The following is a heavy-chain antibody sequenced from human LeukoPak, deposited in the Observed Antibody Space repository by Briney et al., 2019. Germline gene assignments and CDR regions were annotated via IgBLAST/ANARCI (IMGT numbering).Heavy chain of an antibody. D-gene: IGHD3-22*01. CDR3: ARDSYYDSRVFDY. V-gene: IGHV3-7*01. CDR2: IKQDGSEK. J-gene: IGHJ4*02. CDR1: GFTFSSYW. Sequence: GGSLRLSCAASGFTFSSYWMSWVRQAPGKGLEWVANIKQDGSEKYYVDSVKGRFTISRDNAKNSLYPQMNSLRAEDTAVYYCARDSYYDSRVFDYWGQGTLVTVSS.